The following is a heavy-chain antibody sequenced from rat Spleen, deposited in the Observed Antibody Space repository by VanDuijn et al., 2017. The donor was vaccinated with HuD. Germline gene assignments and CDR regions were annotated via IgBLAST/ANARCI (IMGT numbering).Heavy chain of an antibody. CDR1: GFTFSNYD. V-gene: IGHV5-25*01. J-gene: IGHJ3*01. Sequence: EVQLVESGGDLVQPGRSLKLSCAASGFTFSNYDMAWVRQAPTKGLEWVASISTSGGSTYYRDSVKGRFTVSRDNAKSTLYLQMDSLRSEDTATYYCARESLGTYEFYGLFSWFDYWGQGTLVTVSS. CDR3: ARESLGTYEFYGLFSWFDY. D-gene: IGHD1-6*01. CDR2: ISTSGGST.